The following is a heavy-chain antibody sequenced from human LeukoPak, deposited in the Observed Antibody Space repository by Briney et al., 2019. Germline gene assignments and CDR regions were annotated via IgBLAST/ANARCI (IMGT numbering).Heavy chain of an antibody. CDR1: GFTFSSYW. D-gene: IGHD6-19*01. CDR2: IKQDGSEK. J-gene: IGHJ4*02. Sequence: GGSLRLSCAASGFTFSSYWMSWVRQAPGKGLEWVANIKQDGSEKYYVDSVKGRFTISRDNAKNSLYLQMNSLRAEDTALYYCARETIAVAGRRTDYWGQGTLVTVSS. V-gene: IGHV3-7*03. CDR3: ARETIAVAGRRTDY.